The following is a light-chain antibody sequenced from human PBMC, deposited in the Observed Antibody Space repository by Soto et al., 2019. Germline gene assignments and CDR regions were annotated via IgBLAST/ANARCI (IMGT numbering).Light chain of an antibody. V-gene: IGLV2-8*01. CDR3: SSYAGNNIVV. CDR1: SSDIGGYSF. Sequence: QSVLTQPPSASGSPGQSVTISCTGTSSDIGGYSFVSWYQQHPGKAPKLMIYEVTKRPSGVPDRFSGSKSGNTASLTVFGLQNEDEADYYCSSYAGNNIVVFGGGTKLTVL. CDR2: EVT. J-gene: IGLJ2*01.